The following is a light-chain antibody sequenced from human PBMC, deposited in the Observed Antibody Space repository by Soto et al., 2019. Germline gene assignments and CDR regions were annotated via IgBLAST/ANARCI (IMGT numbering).Light chain of an antibody. V-gene: IGKV3-20*01. Sequence: EIVLTQSPGTLSLSPGERATLSCRASQSVSSSYLGWYQQKPGHAPMLLIYGASSWATGIPDRFSGSGSGTDFTLTISRLEPEDFAVYYCQQYCSSPRTFGEGTKVEIK. CDR1: QSVSSSY. CDR2: GAS. J-gene: IGKJ4*01. CDR3: QQYCSSPRT.